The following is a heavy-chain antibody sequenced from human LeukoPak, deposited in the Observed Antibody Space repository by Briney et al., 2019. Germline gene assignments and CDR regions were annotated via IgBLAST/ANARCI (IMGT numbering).Heavy chain of an antibody. V-gene: IGHV3-9*01. CDR1: GFTFSNYV. J-gene: IGHJ4*02. Sequence: GGSLRLSCAVSGFTFSNYVMIWVRQAPGKGLEWVSAISWNSGSIGYADSVKGRFTISRDNAKNSLYLQMNSLRAEDTALYYCAKSARAYYYGSGSYFHYWGQGTLVTVSS. CDR3: AKSARAYYYGSGSYFHY. CDR2: ISWNSGSI. D-gene: IGHD3-10*01.